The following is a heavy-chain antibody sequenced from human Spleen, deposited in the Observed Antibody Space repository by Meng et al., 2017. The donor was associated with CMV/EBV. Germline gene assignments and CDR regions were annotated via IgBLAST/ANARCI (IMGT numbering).Heavy chain of an antibody. CDR1: GGSTRNYY. CDR2: IYDTGSS. CDR3: ARDGGCSSTTCYKADWFDP. D-gene: IGHD2-2*01. V-gene: IGHV4-59*01. Sequence: SETLSLTCTVSGGSTRNYYWSWIRQPPGKGLEWIGHIYDTGSSKYNPSLRSRVTISVDTSKNQLSLRLTSVTAADTAVYYCARDGGCSSTTCYKADWFDPWGQGALVTVSS. J-gene: IGHJ5*02.